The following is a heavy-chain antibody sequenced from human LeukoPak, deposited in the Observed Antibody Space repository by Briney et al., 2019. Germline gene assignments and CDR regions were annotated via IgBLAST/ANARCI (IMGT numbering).Heavy chain of an antibody. Sequence: GGSLRLSCAASGFTFSSYSMNWVRQAPGKGLEWVTYISSSSRTIYYADSVKGRFTISRDNAKNTLYLQMNSLRAEDTAVYYCARVSVCSSASCYSLFDYWGLGTLVTVSS. CDR2: ISSSSRTI. D-gene: IGHD2-2*01. CDR3: ARVSVCSSASCYSLFDY. V-gene: IGHV3-48*04. J-gene: IGHJ4*02. CDR1: GFTFSSYS.